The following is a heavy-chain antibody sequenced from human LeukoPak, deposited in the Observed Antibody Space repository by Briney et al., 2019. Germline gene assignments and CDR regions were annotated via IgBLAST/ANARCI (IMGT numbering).Heavy chain of an antibody. V-gene: IGHV1-3*01. D-gene: IGHD3-22*01. Sequence: ASVKVSCTASGYTFTDYGMHWVRQAPGQRLEWMAWINAGNGNAKYSQKFQGRVTITRDTSASTAYMELSSLRSEDTAVYYCARVPLHDRNDYYYPHWGQGTLVTVSS. CDR2: INAGNGNA. CDR1: GYTFTDYG. CDR3: ARVPLHDRNDYYYPH. J-gene: IGHJ4*02.